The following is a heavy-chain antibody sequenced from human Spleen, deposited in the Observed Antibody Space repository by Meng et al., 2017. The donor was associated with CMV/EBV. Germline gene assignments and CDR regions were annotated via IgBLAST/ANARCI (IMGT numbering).Heavy chain of an antibody. J-gene: IGHJ6*02. CDR1: GGSISSGDYY. CDR3: ARDRYYYGMDV. V-gene: IGHV4-30-4*08. Sequence: CTVSGGSISSGDYYWSWIRQPPGKGLEWIGYIYYSGSTFYTPSLKSRVTISVDTSKNQFSLRLSSVTAADTAVYYCARDRYYYGMDVWGQGTTVTVS. CDR2: IYYSGST.